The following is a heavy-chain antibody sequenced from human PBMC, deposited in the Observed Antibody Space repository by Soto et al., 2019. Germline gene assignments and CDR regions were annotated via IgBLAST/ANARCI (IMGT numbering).Heavy chain of an antibody. V-gene: IGHV4-61*01. CDR2: IFFNGTA. CDR3: ARIGGWYDIDL. J-gene: IGHJ4*02. D-gene: IGHD6-19*01. Sequence: XETLSLSCRVCGGSFSSGRVNWRWIRQPPGTGLQFIGSIFFNGTANYSPSLKNRVAISIDTPRSQFFLQLISVAASDTAVYYCARIGGWYDIDLWGQGSLVTVSS. CDR1: GGSFSSGRVN.